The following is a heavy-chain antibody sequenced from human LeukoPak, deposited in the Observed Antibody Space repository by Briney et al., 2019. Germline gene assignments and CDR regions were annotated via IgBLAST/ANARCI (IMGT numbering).Heavy chain of an antibody. Sequence: GGSLRLSCAASGLTFSSYAMSWVRQAPGKGLEWVSAISGSSGHTYYADSVKGRFTISRDNSKNTLYLQMNSLRAEDTAVYYCAVYILTGYYIDYWGQGTLVTVSS. J-gene: IGHJ4*02. D-gene: IGHD3-9*01. CDR2: ISGSSGHT. V-gene: IGHV3-23*01. CDR3: AVYILTGYYIDY. CDR1: GLTFSSYA.